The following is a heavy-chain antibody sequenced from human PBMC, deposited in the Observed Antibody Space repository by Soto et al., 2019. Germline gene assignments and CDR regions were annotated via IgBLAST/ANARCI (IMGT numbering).Heavy chain of an antibody. D-gene: IGHD3-10*01. J-gene: IGHJ4*02. CDR2: ISTYNGNT. CDR3: AREMVRGVGSDY. V-gene: IGHV1-18*01. CDR1: GYTFTSYG. Sequence: QVQLVQSGAEVKKPGASVKVSCKASGYTFTSYGISWVRQAPGQGLEWMGWISTYNGNTKYAQKLQGRAPLTPDTSTSTAYMELRSLRSDDTAVFYCAREMVRGVGSDYWGQGTLVTVSS.